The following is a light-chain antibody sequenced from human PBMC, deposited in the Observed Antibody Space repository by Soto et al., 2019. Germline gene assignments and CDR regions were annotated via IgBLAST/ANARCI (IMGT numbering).Light chain of an antibody. V-gene: IGKV1-9*01. CDR1: QGISNY. CDR3: QQLNAYPHS. CDR2: GAS. J-gene: IGKJ4*01. Sequence: DIQLTQSPSFLSASVGDRVTITCRASQGISNYLAWYLQKPGKAPKLLISGASTLQSGVPSRFSGSGSGTEFTLTVSSLQPEDFATYYCQQLNAYPHSFGGGPKVDIK.